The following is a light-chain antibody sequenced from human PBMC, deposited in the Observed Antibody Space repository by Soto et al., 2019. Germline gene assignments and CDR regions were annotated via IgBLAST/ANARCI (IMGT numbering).Light chain of an antibody. CDR2: QNN. V-gene: IGLV1-44*01. J-gene: IGLJ2*01. Sequence: QSVLTQPPSASGTPGQRVTISCSGSSSNVGSYPVNWYQQIPGRAPKLLISQNNRRPSGVPDRFSDSKSGTAASLAISGLQSEDEADYYCSVWDDSLKVVLFGGGTKVNVL. CDR1: SSNVGSYP. CDR3: SVWDDSLKVVL.